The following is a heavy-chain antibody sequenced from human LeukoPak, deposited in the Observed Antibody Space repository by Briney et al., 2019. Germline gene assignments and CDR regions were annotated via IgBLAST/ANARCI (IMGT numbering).Heavy chain of an antibody. J-gene: IGHJ4*02. CDR1: GGSFSGYY. D-gene: IGHD3-3*01. CDR2: INHSGST. CDR3: ARVETYYDFWSGYYEPFDY. Sequence: SETLSPTCAVYGGSFSGYYWSWIRQPPGKGLEWIGEINHSGSTNYNPSLKSRVTISVDTSKNQFSLKLSSVTAADTAVYYCARVETYYDFWSGYYEPFDYWGQGTLVTVSS. V-gene: IGHV4-34*01.